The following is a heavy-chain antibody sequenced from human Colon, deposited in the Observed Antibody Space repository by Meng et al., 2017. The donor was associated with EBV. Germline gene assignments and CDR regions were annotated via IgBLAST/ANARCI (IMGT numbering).Heavy chain of an antibody. D-gene: IGHD2-2*01. Sequence: QITLKESGPTLVKPTQTLPLTCTFSGFSLSTSEVGVGWIRQPPGKALEWLAVIYWDDDKRYSPSLKSRLTITKDTSKNQVVLTLTNMDPVDTATHYCALFTRSWFDPWGQGTLVTVSS. V-gene: IGHV2-5*02. CDR3: ALFTRSWFDP. CDR2: IYWDDDK. CDR1: GFSLSTSEVG. J-gene: IGHJ5*02.